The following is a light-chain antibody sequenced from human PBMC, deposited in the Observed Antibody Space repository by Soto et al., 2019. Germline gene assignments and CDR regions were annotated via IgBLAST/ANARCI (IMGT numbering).Light chain of an antibody. CDR1: QSVTTQ. Sequence: EIVLTQSPATLSLSPGARATLSCRASQSVTTQLAWYQQKPGQAPRLLIYGASSRATGIPDRFSGSGSGTDFTLTISRLEHEDFAVYYCQQWVTFGQGTRLEIK. CDR2: GAS. CDR3: QQWVT. V-gene: IGKV3-20*01. J-gene: IGKJ5*01.